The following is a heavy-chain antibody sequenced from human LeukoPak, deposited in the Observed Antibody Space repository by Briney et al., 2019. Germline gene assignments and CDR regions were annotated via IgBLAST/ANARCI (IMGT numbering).Heavy chain of an antibody. CDR1: GYSFTSYW. Sequence: GESLKISCEASGYSFTSYWIGWVRQMPGKGLEWMGIIYPGDSDTRYSPSFQGQVTISADKSISTAYLQWSSLKASDTAMYYCARGNDVAGYYYGMDVWGQGTTVTVSS. CDR2: IYPGDSDT. D-gene: IGHD1-1*01. CDR3: ARGNDVAGYYYGMDV. J-gene: IGHJ6*02. V-gene: IGHV5-51*01.